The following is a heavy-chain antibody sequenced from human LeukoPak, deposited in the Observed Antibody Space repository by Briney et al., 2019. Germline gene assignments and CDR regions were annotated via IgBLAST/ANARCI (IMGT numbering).Heavy chain of an antibody. CDR1: GYTFTSYD. D-gene: IGHD6-13*01. Sequence: ASVKVSCKASGYTFTSYDISWVRQAPGQGLEWMGGIIPIFGTANYAQKFQGRVTITTDESTSTAYMELSSLRSEDTAVYYCASTYSSSYAGYYYYMDVWGKGTTVTVSS. V-gene: IGHV1-69*05. CDR3: ASTYSSSYAGYYYYMDV. CDR2: IIPIFGTA. J-gene: IGHJ6*03.